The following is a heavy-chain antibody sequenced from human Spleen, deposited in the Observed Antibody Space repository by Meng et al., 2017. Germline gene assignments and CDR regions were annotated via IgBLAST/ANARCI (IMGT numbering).Heavy chain of an antibody. Sequence: SETLSLTCVVSGGSFSDYYWSWIRQPPGKGLEWIGYIHYSGSTNYNPSLKSRVTISVDTSRNQFSLRLTSVTAADTAVYYCARVRNWDIDYWGQGTLVTVSS. CDR1: GGSFSDYY. D-gene: IGHD1/OR15-1a*01. J-gene: IGHJ4*02. CDR3: ARVRNWDIDY. V-gene: IGHV4-59*01. CDR2: IHYSGST.